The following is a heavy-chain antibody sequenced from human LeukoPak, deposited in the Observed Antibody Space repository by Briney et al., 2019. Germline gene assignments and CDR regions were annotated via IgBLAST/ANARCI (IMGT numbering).Heavy chain of an antibody. V-gene: IGHV6-1*01. CDR1: GDTVSSNSAA. CDR2: TYYRSKWYN. Sequence: SQTLSLTCAISGDTVSSNSAAWNWIGQSPSRGLEWLGRTYYRSKWYNDYAVSVQSRITINPATSKNQFSLQLNSVPPEDTAVYYCARAPRGIFDYWGQGTLVTVSS. J-gene: IGHJ4*02. D-gene: IGHD3-16*01. CDR3: ARAPRGIFDY.